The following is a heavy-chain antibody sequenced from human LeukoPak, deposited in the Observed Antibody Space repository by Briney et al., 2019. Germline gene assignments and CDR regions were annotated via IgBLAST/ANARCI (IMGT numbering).Heavy chain of an antibody. CDR1: GYTFINNW. V-gene: IGHV1-46*01. D-gene: IGHD3-10*01. Sequence: ASVKVSCKASGYTFINNWMHWVRQAPGQGLEWVGLINPTGTTTLYAQKFQGRVTLNRDMSTRTDYMELRSLKSEDTAVYYCARDNSVGDIAWWFDPWGQGTLVTVSS. CDR2: INPTGTTT. CDR3: ARDNSVGDIAWWFDP. J-gene: IGHJ5*02.